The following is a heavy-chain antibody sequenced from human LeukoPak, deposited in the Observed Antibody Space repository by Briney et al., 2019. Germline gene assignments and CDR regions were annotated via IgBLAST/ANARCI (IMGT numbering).Heavy chain of an antibody. CDR2: IYYSGST. CDR1: GGSISSYY. J-gene: IGHJ4*02. Sequence: PSETLSLTCTVSGGSISSYYWSWIRQPPGKGLEWIGYIYYSGSTNYNPSLKSRVTISVDTSKNQCSLKLSSVTAADTAVYYCARVDCSGGSYYGYFGYWGQGTLVTVSS. V-gene: IGHV4-59*01. CDR3: ARVDCSGGSYYGYFGY. D-gene: IGHD2-15*01.